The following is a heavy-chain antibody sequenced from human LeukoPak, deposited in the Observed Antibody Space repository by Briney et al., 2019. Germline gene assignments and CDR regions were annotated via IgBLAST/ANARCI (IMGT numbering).Heavy chain of an antibody. CDR2: IYYNGST. CDR1: GGSISSSSYY. D-gene: IGHD5-12*01. Sequence: PSETLSLTCTVSGGSISSSSYYWSWIRQPPGKGLEWIGYIYYNGSTNYNPSLKSRVTISVDTSKNQFSLKLSSVTAADTAVYYCARGGDSGYDLDYFDYWGQGTLVTVSS. CDR3: ARGGDSGYDLDYFDY. J-gene: IGHJ4*02. V-gene: IGHV4-61*01.